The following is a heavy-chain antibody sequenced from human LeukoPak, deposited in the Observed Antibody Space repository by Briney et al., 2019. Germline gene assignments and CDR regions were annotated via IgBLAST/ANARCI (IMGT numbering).Heavy chain of an antibody. J-gene: IGHJ6*02. CDR2: IYYSGST. CDR1: GGSISSYY. V-gene: IGHV4-59*01. Sequence: SETLSLTCTVSGGSISSYYWSWIRQPPGKGLEWIGYIYYSGSTNYNPSLKSRVTISVDTSKNQFSLKLSSVTAADTAVYYCARGCCSSTSCYPSGYYGMDVWGQGTTVTVSS. CDR3: ARGCCSSTSCYPSGYYGMDV. D-gene: IGHD2-2*01.